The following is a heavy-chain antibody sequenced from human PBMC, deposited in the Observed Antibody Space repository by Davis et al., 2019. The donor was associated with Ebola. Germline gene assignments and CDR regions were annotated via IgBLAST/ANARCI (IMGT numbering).Heavy chain of an antibody. CDR3: ARDSGYDFTLGY. J-gene: IGHJ4*02. CDR1: AGTFSSYA. CDR2: IIPIFGTA. Sequence: SVKVSCKASAGTFSSYAISWVRQAPGQGLEWMGGIIPIFGTANYAQKFQGRVTITADKSTSTAYMELSSLRSEDTAVYYCARDSGYDFTLGYWGQGTLVTVSS. D-gene: IGHD5-12*01. V-gene: IGHV1-69*06.